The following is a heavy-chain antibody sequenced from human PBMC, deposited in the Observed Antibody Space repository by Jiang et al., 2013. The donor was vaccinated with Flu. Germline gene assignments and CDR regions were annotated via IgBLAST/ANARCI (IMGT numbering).Heavy chain of an antibody. CDR1: GGSISNFY. V-gene: IGHV4-59*08. CDR2: IAYSGTT. D-gene: IGHD3-22*01. J-gene: IGHJ6*02. Sequence: GSGLVKPSETLSLTCNVSGGSISNFYWSWIRQPPGRGLDWIGYIAYSGTTNYNPSLKSRVTISVDKSKNQLSLNLSSVTAADTAVYYCARHFDTSYYYVDGISHGMDVWGPGTTVTVAS. CDR3: ARHFDTSYYYVDGISHGMDV.